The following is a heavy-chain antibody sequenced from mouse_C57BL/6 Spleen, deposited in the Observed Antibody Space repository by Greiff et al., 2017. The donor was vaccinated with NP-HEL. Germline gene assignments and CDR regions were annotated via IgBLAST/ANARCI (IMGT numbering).Heavy chain of an antibody. CDR2: IDPETGGT. D-gene: IGHD1-1*01. Sequence: VKLQESGAELVRPGASVTLSCKASGYTFTDYEMHWVKQTPVHGLEWIGAIDPETGGTAYNQKFKGKAILTADKSSSTAYMELRSLTSEDSAVYYCTRSYYGSSYWYFDVWGTGTTVTASS. J-gene: IGHJ1*03. CDR1: GYTFTDYE. V-gene: IGHV1-15*01. CDR3: TRSYYGSSYWYFDV.